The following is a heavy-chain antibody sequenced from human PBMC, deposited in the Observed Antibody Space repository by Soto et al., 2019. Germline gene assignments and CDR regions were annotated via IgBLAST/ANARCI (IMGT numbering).Heavy chain of an antibody. V-gene: IGHV1-18*04. CDR2: ISAYNGNT. CDR1: GYTFTSYG. D-gene: IGHD3-9*01. J-gene: IGHJ4*02. Sequence: ASVKVSCKASGYTFTSYGISWVLQAPGQGLEWMGWISAYNGNTNYAQKLQGRVTMTTDTSTSTAYMELRSLRSDDTAVYYCALYDILTGYTTYDYWGQGTLVTVSS. CDR3: ALYDILTGYTTYDY.